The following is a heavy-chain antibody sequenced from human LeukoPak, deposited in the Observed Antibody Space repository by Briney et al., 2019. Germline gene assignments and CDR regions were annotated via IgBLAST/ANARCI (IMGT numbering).Heavy chain of an antibody. CDR2: VYPNSGNP. CDR3: APASSGSYYVAAVRAFDI. CDR1: RYTFTSYD. J-gene: IGHJ3*02. D-gene: IGHD1-26*01. V-gene: IGHV1-8*01. Sequence: AAVKVSCKASRYTFTSYDINWVRQATGQGREWMGWVYPNSGNPGYAQQFQGRVAMTRNTSISTAYMELSSLRSEDTAVYYCAPASSGSYYVAAVRAFDIWGQGTMVTVSS.